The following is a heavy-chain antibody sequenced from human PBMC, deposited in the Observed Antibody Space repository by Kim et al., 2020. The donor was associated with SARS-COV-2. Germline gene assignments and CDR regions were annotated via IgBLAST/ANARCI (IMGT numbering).Heavy chain of an antibody. CDR3: GTGPPAGAGTDY. V-gene: IGHV5-10-1*01. D-gene: IGHD6-19*01. Sequence: GESLKISCKGSGYSFTSYWISWVRQMPGKGLEWMGRIDPSDSYTNYSPSFQGHVTISADKSISTAYLQWSSLKASDTAMYYCGTGPPAGAGTDYWGQGTLVTVSS. CDR2: IDPSDSYT. CDR1: GYSFTSYW. J-gene: IGHJ4*02.